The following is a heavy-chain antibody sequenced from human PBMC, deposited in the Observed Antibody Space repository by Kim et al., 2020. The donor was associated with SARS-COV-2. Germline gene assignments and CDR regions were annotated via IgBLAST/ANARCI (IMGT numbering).Heavy chain of an antibody. CDR2: IWYDGSNK. Sequence: GGSLRLSCAASGFTFSSYGMHWVRQAPGKGLEWVAVIWYDGSNKYYADSVKGRFTISRDNSKNTLYLQTNSLRAEDTAVYYCVKVGESMVATGYFDYWGQGTLVTVSS. CDR1: GFTFSSYG. CDR3: VKVGESMVATGYFDY. D-gene: IGHD5-12*01. V-gene: IGHV3-33*06. J-gene: IGHJ4*02.